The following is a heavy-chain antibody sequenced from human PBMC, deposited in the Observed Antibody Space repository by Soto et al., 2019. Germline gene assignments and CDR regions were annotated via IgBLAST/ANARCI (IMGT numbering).Heavy chain of an antibody. CDR1: GFTLSSYA. J-gene: IGHJ4*02. CDR3: AKRIVPTIGHFDS. CDR2: LSGIGHST. Sequence: LRLSCAASGFTLSSYAMGWVRQAPGKGLEGVSSLSGIGHSTYYADSVKGQFTISRDNSKNTLHLQMNSLRAADTAVYYCAKRIVPTIGHFDSWGQGTLVTVS. V-gene: IGHV3-23*01. D-gene: IGHD5-12*01.